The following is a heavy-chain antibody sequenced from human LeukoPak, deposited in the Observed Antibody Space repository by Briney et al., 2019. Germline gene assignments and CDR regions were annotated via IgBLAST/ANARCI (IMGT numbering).Heavy chain of an antibody. CDR3: ASLWPYQLSAFDI. CDR2: INHSGST. Sequence: PSKTLSLTCTVSGGSVSSYYWSWIRQPPGKGLEWIGEINHSGSTNYNPSLKSRATISVDTSKNQFSLKLSSVTAADTAVYYCASLWPYQLSAFDIWGQGTMVTVSS. V-gene: IGHV4-34*01. CDR1: GGSVSSYY. D-gene: IGHD2-2*01. J-gene: IGHJ3*02.